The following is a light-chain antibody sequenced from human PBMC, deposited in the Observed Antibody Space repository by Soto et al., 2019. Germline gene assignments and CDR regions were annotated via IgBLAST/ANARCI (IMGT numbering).Light chain of an antibody. J-gene: IGKJ5*01. CDR3: QQYDSVFT. CDR1: QGITNY. Sequence: DIQMTQSPSSLFASAGASLTITFQASQGITNYLNWYQQKPGKAPKLLIYGASNLETGVPSRFSGSGSGTDFTFTISSLQAEDIATYFCQQYDSVFTFGQGTRLEIK. V-gene: IGKV1-33*01. CDR2: GAS.